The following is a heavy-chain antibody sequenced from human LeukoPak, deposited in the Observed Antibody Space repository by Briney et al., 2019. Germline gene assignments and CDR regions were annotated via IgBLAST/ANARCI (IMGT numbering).Heavy chain of an antibody. D-gene: IGHD1-1*01. CDR1: GYTFTGYY. CDR3: ATRRDNWNCFAY. J-gene: IGHJ4*02. Sequence: GASVKVSCKASGYTFTGYYIHWVRQAPGQGLEWMGGINPNNGDTNYAQNFQGRVTMTRDTSISAVYMDLSRLRSDDTAVYYCATRRDNWNCFAYWGQGTLLTVSS. CDR2: INPNNGDT. V-gene: IGHV1-2*02.